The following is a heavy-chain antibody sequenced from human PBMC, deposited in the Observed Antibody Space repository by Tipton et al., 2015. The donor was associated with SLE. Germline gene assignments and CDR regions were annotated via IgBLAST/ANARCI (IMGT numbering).Heavy chain of an antibody. CDR1: GGSIRSYY. Sequence: TLSLTCNVSGGSIRSYYWSWIRQPPGKGLEWIGTIYYSGSTYYNPSLKSRVTISVDTSKNQFSLKLSSVTAADTAVYYCARVGYYYASGSWFDPWGQGTLVTVSS. J-gene: IGHJ5*02. V-gene: IGHV4-59*04. CDR2: IYYSGST. CDR3: ARVGYYYASGSWFDP. D-gene: IGHD3-10*01.